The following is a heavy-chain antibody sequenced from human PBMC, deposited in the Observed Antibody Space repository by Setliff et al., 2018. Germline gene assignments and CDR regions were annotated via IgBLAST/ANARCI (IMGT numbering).Heavy chain of an antibody. Sequence: PGGSLRLSCAASGVTFTRCAMSWVRQAPGKGLEWVSAISLTGSRTYYADSVKGRFNISRDNSKNSLYLEIDNLRGEDTARYYCAKVDAEGYNYVGFFDSWGQGTQVTVSS. CDR2: ISLTGSRT. J-gene: IGHJ4*02. V-gene: IGHV3-23*01. D-gene: IGHD3-16*01. CDR3: AKVDAEGYNYVGFFDS. CDR1: GVTFTRCA.